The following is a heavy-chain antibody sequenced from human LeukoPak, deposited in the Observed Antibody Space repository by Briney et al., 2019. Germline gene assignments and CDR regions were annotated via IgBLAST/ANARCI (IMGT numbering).Heavy chain of an antibody. J-gene: IGHJ4*02. D-gene: IGHD1-26*01. V-gene: IGHV5-51*01. CDR2: IYPGDSDT. Sequence: GGSLEISCKGSGYRFTNYWIGWGRQVPGKGLERRGIIYPGDSDTRYSPSFQGQVTISADKSISTAYLQWSSLKASDTAMYYCARLSVGATSYFDYWGQGTLVTVSS. CDR3: ARLSVGATSYFDY. CDR1: GYRFTNYW.